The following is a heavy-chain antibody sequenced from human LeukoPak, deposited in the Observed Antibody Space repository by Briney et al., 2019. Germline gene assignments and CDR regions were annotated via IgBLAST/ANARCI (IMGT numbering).Heavy chain of an antibody. CDR2: INPNSGDS. CDR3: AREIGGILVFDY. Sequence: GASVTVSFTASGYKFTGYYMHWVRQAPGQGLEWMGWINPNSGDSHHAQKFQGRVTMTRDTSISTAYMELSRLRSDDTAVYYCAREIGGILVFDYWGQGTLVTVSP. J-gene: IGHJ4*02. V-gene: IGHV1-2*02. D-gene: IGHD5-18*01. CDR1: GYKFTGYY.